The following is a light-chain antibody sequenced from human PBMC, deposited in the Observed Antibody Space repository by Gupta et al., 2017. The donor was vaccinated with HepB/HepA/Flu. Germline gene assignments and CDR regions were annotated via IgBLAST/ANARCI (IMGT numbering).Light chain of an antibody. Sequence: TGDRVTITCRASQGISSYLAWYQQKPGKAPKLLIYAASTLQSGVPSRFSGSGSGTDFTLTISCLQSEDFATYYCQQYDSYPSITFGGGTKVEIK. CDR3: QQYDSYPSIT. V-gene: IGKV1-8*01. CDR1: QGISSY. J-gene: IGKJ4*01. CDR2: AAS.